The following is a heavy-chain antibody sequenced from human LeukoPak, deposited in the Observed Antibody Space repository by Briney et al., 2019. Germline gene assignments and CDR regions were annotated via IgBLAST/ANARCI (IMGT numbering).Heavy chain of an antibody. CDR3: ATYSSPDY. Sequence: PGGSLRLSCAASGFTFSDYYMSWIRQAPGKGLQWISYISSSGTTKYYADSVKGRFTISRDTAKNSLYLQMNSLRVEDTAVYFCATYSSPDYWGQGTLVTVSS. CDR2: ISSSGTTK. J-gene: IGHJ4*02. D-gene: IGHD6-13*01. CDR1: GFTFSDYY. V-gene: IGHV3-11*04.